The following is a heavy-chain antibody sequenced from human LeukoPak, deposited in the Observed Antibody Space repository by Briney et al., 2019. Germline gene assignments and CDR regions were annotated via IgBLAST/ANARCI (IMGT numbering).Heavy chain of an antibody. CDR3: AREVFEGPRQSDAFDV. J-gene: IGHJ3*01. CDR2: LRGDGET. CDR1: GFTFSSYA. Sequence: PGGSLRLSCAASGFTFSSYAMSWVRQAPARGLEWVSSLRGDGETFYGDPVQGRFTLSRDESRHTVYLQMNNLRVEDTAVYFCAREVFEGPRQSDAFDVWGQGTMVTVSS. V-gene: IGHV3-23*01. D-gene: IGHD1-26*01.